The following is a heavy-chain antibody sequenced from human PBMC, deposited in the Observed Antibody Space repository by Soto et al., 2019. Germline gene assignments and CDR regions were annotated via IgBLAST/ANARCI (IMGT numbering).Heavy chain of an antibody. CDR1: GFTFNTYA. J-gene: IGHJ5*01. V-gene: IGHV3-23*01. Sequence: EVHVLESGGGMVQPGGSLRLSCAASGFTFNTYALSWVRQAPGKGLEWVSGITGSGSNTFYGHAVKGRFTNSRDNSKDTPYLQMNSLRVEDTAVYYCAKGSALAATGGWDWFDSWGQGTLVTVSS. D-gene: IGHD6-13*01. CDR2: ITGSGSNT. CDR3: AKGSALAATGGWDWFDS.